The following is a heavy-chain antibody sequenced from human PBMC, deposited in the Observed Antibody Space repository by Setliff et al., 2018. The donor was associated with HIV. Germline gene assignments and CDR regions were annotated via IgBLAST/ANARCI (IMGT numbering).Heavy chain of an antibody. Sequence: SVKVSCKSSGGSFNTYAINWVRQAPGQGLEWMGGIISIFDKAKYAPKFHGRLTITADDSTRTVYMELNSLGSGDTAVYYCARGGVRGYSYGEDVDIWGQGTLVTVSS. CDR1: GGSFNTYA. CDR2: IISIFDKA. D-gene: IGHD5-18*01. J-gene: IGHJ3*02. V-gene: IGHV1-69*13. CDR3: ARGGVRGYSYGEDVDI.